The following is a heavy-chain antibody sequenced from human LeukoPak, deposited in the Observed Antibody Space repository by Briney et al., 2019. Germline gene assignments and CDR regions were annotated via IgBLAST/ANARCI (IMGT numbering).Heavy chain of an antibody. CDR3: ARLGPMVRGVTN. Sequence: PSETLSLTCTVSGGSISSSSYYWGWIRQPPGKGLEWIVSIYYSGSTYYNPSLKSRVTISVDTSKNQFSLKLSSVTAADTAVYYCARLGPMVRGVTNWGQGTLVTVSS. CDR1: GGSISSSSYY. CDR2: IYYSGST. V-gene: IGHV4-39*01. J-gene: IGHJ4*02. D-gene: IGHD3-10*01.